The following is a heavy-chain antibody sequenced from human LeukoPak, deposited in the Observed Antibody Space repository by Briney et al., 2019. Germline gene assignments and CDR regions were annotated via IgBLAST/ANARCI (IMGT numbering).Heavy chain of an antibody. V-gene: IGHV3-21*04. CDR2: ISSSSSYI. CDR1: GFTFSSYS. CDR3: ARAELGYCSSTSCYLYYYYGMDV. Sequence: GGSLRLSCAASGFTFSSYSMNWVRQAPGKGLEWVSSISSSSSYIYYADSVKGRFTISRDNAKNSLYLQMNSLRAEDTALYHCARAELGYCSSTSCYLYYYYGMDVWGQGTTVTVSS. J-gene: IGHJ6*02. D-gene: IGHD2-2*01.